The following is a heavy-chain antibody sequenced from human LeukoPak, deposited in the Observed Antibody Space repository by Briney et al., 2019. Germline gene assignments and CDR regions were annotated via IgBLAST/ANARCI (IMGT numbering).Heavy chain of an antibody. CDR3: ARGMVQGATGY. CDR1: AFTFSSYA. D-gene: IGHD3-10*01. Sequence: GGSLRLSCARSAFTFSSYAMSWVRQAPGKGLEWVSAISGSGGSTYYADSVKGRFTISRDNSKNTLYLQMNSLRAEDTAVYYCARGMVQGATGYWGQGTLVTVSS. V-gene: IGHV3-23*01. CDR2: ISGSGGST. J-gene: IGHJ4*02.